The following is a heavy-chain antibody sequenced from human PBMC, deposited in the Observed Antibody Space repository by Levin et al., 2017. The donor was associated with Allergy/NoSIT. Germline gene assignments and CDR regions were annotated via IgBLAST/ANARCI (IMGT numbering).Heavy chain of an antibody. D-gene: IGHD5/OR15-5a*01. CDR3: ARDYHVSVGPPEFDP. CDR2: ISYDGSNK. CDR1: GFTFSSYA. Sequence: GGSLRLSCAASGFTFSSYAMHWVRQAPGKGLEWVAVISYDGSNKYYADSVKGRFTISRDNSKNTLYLQMNSLRAEDTAVYYCARDYHVSVGPPEFDPWGQGTLVTVSS. J-gene: IGHJ5*02. V-gene: IGHV3-30-3*01.